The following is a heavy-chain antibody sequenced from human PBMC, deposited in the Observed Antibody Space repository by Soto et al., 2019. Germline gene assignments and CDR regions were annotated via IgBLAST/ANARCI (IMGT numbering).Heavy chain of an antibody. CDR3: AHRQGSTYYDILTGRVYFDY. D-gene: IGHD3-9*01. CDR2: IYWNDDK. Sequence: QITLKESGPTLVKPTQTLTLTCTFSGFSLSTSGVGVGWIRQPPGKALEWLALIYWNDDKRYSPSLKSRLTITKDPSKNQVVLTMTNMDPVDTATYYCAHRQGSTYYDILTGRVYFDYWGQGTLVTVSS. CDR1: GFSLSTSGVG. V-gene: IGHV2-5*01. J-gene: IGHJ4*02.